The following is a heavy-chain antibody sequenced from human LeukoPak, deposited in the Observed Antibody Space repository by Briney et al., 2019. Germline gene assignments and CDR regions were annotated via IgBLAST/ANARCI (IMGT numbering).Heavy chain of an antibody. J-gene: IGHJ6*02. Sequence: SETLSLTCTVSGVSIRSGDFYWSWIRQPPGKGLEWIGYIYYSGSTNYNPSLKSRVTISKDTSKNQFSLKLSSVTAADTAVYYCASFGNDSSGSYNYYYYYYGMDVWGQGTTVTVSS. CDR1: GVSIRSGDFY. CDR2: IYYSGST. CDR3: ASFGNDSSGSYNYYYYYYGMDV. V-gene: IGHV4-30-4*01. D-gene: IGHD3-22*01.